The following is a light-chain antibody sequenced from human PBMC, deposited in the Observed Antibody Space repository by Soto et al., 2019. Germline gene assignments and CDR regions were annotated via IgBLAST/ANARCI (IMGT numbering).Light chain of an antibody. CDR1: HNILYSSDNKNY. Sequence: VLTQSPDSLAVSLVESSTINCKSSHNILYSSDNKNYLSWFQQRPGQSPRRLIYKVSNRDSGVPDRFSGSGSGTDFTLKISRVEAEDVGVYYCMQGTHWPPTFGQGTKVDI. V-gene: IGKV2-30*01. J-gene: IGKJ1*01. CDR3: MQGTHWPPT. CDR2: KVS.